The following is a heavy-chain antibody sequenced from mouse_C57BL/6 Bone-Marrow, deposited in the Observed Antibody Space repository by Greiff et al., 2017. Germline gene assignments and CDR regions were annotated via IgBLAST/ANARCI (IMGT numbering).Heavy chain of an antibody. D-gene: IGHD1-1*01. CDR2: IHPNSGRT. CDR1: GYTFTSYW. Sequence: QVQLQQPGAELVKPGASVKLSCKASGYTFTSYWMHWVKQRPGQGLEWIGMIHPNSGRTNYNEKFKSKATLTVDTSSSTAYMQLSSLTSEDSAVYYCARYYPYRGAYWGQGTLVTVSA. J-gene: IGHJ3*01. CDR3: ARYYPYRGAY. V-gene: IGHV1-64*01.